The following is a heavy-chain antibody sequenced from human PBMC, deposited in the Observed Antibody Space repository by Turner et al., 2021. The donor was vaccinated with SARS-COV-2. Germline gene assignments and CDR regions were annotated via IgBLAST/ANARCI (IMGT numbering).Heavy chain of an antibody. CDR3: ARGGLYYYDSSAYYGDAFDI. D-gene: IGHD3-22*01. Sequence: QVQLVQSGAEVKKPGSSVKVSCKASGGTFSSYAISWVRQAPGQGLEWMGGIIPIFGTAKYAQKFQGRVTITADESTSTAYMELSSLRSEDTAVYYCARGGLYYYDSSAYYGDAFDIWGQGTMVTVSS. J-gene: IGHJ3*02. CDR2: IIPIFGTA. V-gene: IGHV1-69*01. CDR1: GGTFSSYA.